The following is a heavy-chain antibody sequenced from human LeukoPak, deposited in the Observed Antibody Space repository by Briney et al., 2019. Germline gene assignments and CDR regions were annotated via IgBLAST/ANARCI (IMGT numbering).Heavy chain of an antibody. CDR1: GGSISSSSYY. CDR3: ASEASCSSTSCYDY. D-gene: IGHD2-2*01. V-gene: IGHV4-39*07. J-gene: IGHJ4*02. CDR2: IYYSGGT. Sequence: KPSETLSLTCTVSGGSISSSSYYWGWIRQPPGKGLEWIGSIYYSGGTYYNPSLKSRVTISVDTSKNQFSLKLSSVTAADTAVYYCASEASCSSTSCYDYWGQGTLVTVSS.